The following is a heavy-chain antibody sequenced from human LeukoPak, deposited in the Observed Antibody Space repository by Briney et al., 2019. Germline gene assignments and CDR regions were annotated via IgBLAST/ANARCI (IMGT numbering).Heavy chain of an antibody. V-gene: IGHV1-46*01. J-gene: IGHJ4*02. D-gene: IGHD3-22*01. CDR3: ARDHRYYDSSGYYFPIDY. Sequence: GASVKVSCKTSGYTFTGYYMHWVRRAPGQGLEWMGIINPSGGSTSYAQKFQGRVTMTRDTSTTTVYMELSSLRSEDTAVYYCARDHRYYDSSGYYFPIDYWGQGTLVTVSS. CDR1: GYTFTGYY. CDR2: INPSGGST.